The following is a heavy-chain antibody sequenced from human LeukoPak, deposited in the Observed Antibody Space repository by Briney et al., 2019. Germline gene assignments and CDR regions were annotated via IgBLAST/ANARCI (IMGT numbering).Heavy chain of an antibody. D-gene: IGHD6-13*01. CDR2: ISSSSSYI. CDR1: GFTFSSYS. V-gene: IGHV3-21*01. J-gene: IGHJ4*02. CDR3: ARGGPYSSSWFDY. Sequence: GGSLRLSCAASGFTFSSYSMNWVRQAPGKGLEWVSSISSSSSYIYYADSVKGRFTISRDNAKNSLYLQMNSLRAEDTAVYYCARGGPYSSSWFDYWGQGTLVTVSS.